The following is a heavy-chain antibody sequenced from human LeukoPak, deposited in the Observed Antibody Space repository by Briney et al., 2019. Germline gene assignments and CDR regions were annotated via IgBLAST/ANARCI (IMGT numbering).Heavy chain of an antibody. CDR1: GGSISSSSYY. CDR3: ARESEWMAAAGNNWFDP. J-gene: IGHJ5*02. Sequence: PSETLSLTCTVSGGSISSSSYYWGWVRQPPGKGLEWIGRIYYSGSTYYNPSLKSRVTISVDTSKNQFSLKLSSVTAADTAVYYCARESEWMAAAGNNWFDPWGQGTLVTVSS. CDR2: IYYSGST. V-gene: IGHV4-39*07. D-gene: IGHD6-13*01.